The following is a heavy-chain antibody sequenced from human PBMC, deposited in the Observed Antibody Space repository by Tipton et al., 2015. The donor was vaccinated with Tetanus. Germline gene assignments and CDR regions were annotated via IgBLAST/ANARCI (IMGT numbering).Heavy chain of an antibody. D-gene: IGHD3-3*01. CDR3: ATDYDFWSGYRNY. CDR1: GGSISSSSYY. V-gene: IGHV4-39*01. J-gene: IGHJ4*02. Sequence: TLSLTCTVSGGSISSSSYYWGWIRQPPGKGLEWIGSIYYSGSTYYNPSLKSRVTISVDTSKNQFSLRLSSVTAADTAVYYCATDYDFWSGYRNYWGQGTLVTVPS. CDR2: IYYSGST.